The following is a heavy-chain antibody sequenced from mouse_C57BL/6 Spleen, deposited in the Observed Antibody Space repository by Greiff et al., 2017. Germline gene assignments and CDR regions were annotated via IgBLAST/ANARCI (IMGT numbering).Heavy chain of an antibody. V-gene: IGHV1-80*01. J-gene: IGHJ2*01. CDR1: GYAFSSYW. CDR2: IYPGDGDT. Sequence: QVQLQQSGAELVKPGASVKISCKASGYAFSSYWMNWVKQRPGKGLEWIGQIYPGDGDTNYNGKFKGKATLTADKSSSTAYMQLSSLTSEDSAVYFCARTALYALVYFDYWGQGTTLTVSS. D-gene: IGHD2-10*02. CDR3: ARTALYALVYFDY.